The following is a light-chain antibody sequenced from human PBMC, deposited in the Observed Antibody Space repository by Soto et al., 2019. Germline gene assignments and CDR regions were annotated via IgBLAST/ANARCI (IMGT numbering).Light chain of an antibody. CDR3: SSYTSSSTWV. V-gene: IGLV2-14*01. CDR2: EVT. J-gene: IGLJ3*02. Sequence: QSVLTQPASVSGSPGQSITISCTGTSSDVGNYNYVSWYQQHPGKAPKLMIYEVTDRPSGVSNRFSGSMSGNTASLTISGLQAEDEADYYCSSYTSSSTWVFGGGTKLTVL. CDR1: SSDVGNYNY.